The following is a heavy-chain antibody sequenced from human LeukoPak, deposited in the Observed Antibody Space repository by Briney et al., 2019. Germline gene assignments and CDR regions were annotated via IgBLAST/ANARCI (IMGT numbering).Heavy chain of an antibody. V-gene: IGHV4-30-4*01. Sequence: PSETLSLTCTVSGGSISSGDYYWSWIRQPPGKGLEWIGYIYYSGSTYYNPSLKSRVTISVDTSKNQFSLKLSSVTAADTAVYYCARDRVFYCGGDCWSGHFDLWGRGTLVTVSS. CDR3: ARDRVFYCGGDCWSGHFDL. J-gene: IGHJ2*01. CDR1: GGSISSGDYY. D-gene: IGHD2-21*02. CDR2: IYYSGST.